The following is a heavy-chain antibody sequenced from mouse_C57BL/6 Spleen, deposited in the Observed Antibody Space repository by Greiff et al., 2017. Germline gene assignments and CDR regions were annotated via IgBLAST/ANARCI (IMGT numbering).Heavy chain of an antibody. J-gene: IGHJ2*01. V-gene: IGHV1-55*01. Sequence: QVHVKQPGAELVKPGASVKMSCKASGYTFTSYWITWVKQRPGQGLEWIGDIYPGSGSTNYNEKFKSKATLTVDTSSSTAYMQLSSLTSEDSAVYYCARSGDWDDYWGQGTTLTVSS. CDR1: GYTFTSYW. CDR3: ARSGDWDDY. D-gene: IGHD4-1*01. CDR2: IYPGSGST.